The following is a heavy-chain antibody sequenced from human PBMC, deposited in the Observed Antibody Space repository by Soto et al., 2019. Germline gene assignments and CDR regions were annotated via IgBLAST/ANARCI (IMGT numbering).Heavy chain of an antibody. CDR2: ISYDGVNK. D-gene: IGHD1-1*01. Sequence: GGSLRLSCAASGFTFSTYGMHWVRQAPGKGLEWVAVISYDGVNKYYADSVKGRFTISRDNSKNTLYLQMNSLRAEDTAVYYCAKPVYNWNDGFFDYGGQGTLVTVSS. CDR1: GFTFSTYG. J-gene: IGHJ4*02. V-gene: IGHV3-30*18. CDR3: AKPVYNWNDGFFDY.